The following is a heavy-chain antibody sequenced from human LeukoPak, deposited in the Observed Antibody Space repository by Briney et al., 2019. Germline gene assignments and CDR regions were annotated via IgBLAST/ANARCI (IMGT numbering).Heavy chain of an antibody. CDR2: ISSSSTI. Sequence: GSLRLSCAASGFTFSSYSMNWVRQAPGKGLEWVSYISSSSTIYYADSVKGRFTISRDNAKNSLYLQMNSLRAEDTAVYYCARRDDYVWGSYPNYFDYWGQGTLVTVSS. CDR3: ARRDDYVWGSYPNYFDY. CDR1: GFTFSSYS. V-gene: IGHV3-48*01. D-gene: IGHD3-16*02. J-gene: IGHJ4*02.